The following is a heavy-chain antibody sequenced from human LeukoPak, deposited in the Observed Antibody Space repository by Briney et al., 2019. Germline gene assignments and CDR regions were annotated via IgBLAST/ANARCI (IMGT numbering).Heavy chain of an antibody. CDR3: AEGGGSSYYYYMDV. J-gene: IGHJ6*03. CDR1: GFTFSSYA. V-gene: IGHV3-23*01. D-gene: IGHD6-13*01. Sequence: GGSLRLSCAASGFTFSSYAMSWVRQAPGKGLEWVSAISGSGGSTYYADSVKGRFTFSRDNSKNTLYLQMNSLRAEDTAVYSCAEGGGSSYYYYMDVWGKGTTVTISS. CDR2: ISGSGGST.